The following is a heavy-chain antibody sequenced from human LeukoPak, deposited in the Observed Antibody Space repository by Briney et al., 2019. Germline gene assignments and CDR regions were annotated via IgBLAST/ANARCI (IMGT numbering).Heavy chain of an antibody. J-gene: IGHJ5*02. CDR3: ASQPLLTGTIET. CDR2: IDGSSRST. CDR1: GFTFNTCA. D-gene: IGHD3-9*01. Sequence: GGSLRLSCAASGFTFNTCAMTWVRQAPGKGLEWVSTIDGSSRSTYYADSVKGRFTISRDNSKNTLYLQMHNLRAEDTALYYCASQPLLTGTIETWGQGTLVTVSS. V-gene: IGHV3-23*05.